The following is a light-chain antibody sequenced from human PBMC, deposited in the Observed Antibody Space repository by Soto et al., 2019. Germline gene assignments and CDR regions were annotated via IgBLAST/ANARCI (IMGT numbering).Light chain of an antibody. CDR3: QQYNNWPIT. V-gene: IGKV3D-15*01. CDR2: GAS. Sequence: EIVMTQSPASLSVSPGERATLPCRASQSVSSDLAWYQQKPGQAPRLLIYGASIRATGIPARVSGSGSGTEFTLTISSLQSEDFAVYYCQQYNNWPITFGQGTRLEIK. CDR1: QSVSSD. J-gene: IGKJ5*01.